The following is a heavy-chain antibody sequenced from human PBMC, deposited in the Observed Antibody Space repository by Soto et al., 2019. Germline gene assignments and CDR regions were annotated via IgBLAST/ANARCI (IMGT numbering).Heavy chain of an antibody. CDR2: IKQDGSEK. D-gene: IGHD5-12*01. J-gene: IGHJ4*02. CDR1: GFTFSSYW. Sequence: GSLRLSCAASGFTFSSYWMSWVRQAPGKGLEWVANIKQDGSEKYYVDSVKGRFTISRDNAKNSLYLQMNSLRAEDTAVYYCACQRWLLPYFDYWGQGTLVTVSS. V-gene: IGHV3-7*03. CDR3: ACQRWLLPYFDY.